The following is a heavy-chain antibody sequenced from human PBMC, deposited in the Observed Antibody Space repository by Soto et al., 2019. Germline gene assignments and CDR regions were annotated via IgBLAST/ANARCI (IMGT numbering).Heavy chain of an antibody. D-gene: IGHD2-8*01. CDR3: AREENGQSHY. V-gene: IGHV4-39*02. CDR2: IYYSGNT. CDR1: GGSISSSSHH. Sequence: SETLSLTCTVSGGSISSSSHHWAWIRQPPGKGLEWIGSIYYSGNTYHNPSLKSRVTISVDTSKNQFSLKLSSVTAADPSVHSGAREENGQSHYWGHGNLVAVSS. J-gene: IGHJ4*01.